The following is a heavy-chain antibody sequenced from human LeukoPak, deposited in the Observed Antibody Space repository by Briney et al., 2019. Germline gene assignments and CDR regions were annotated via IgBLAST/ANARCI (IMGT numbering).Heavy chain of an antibody. CDR1: GGSITNSPYH. Sequence: PSEALSLTCTVSGGSITNSPYHWAWIRQPPGRGPEWIGTISHSGDTQYNPSLTSRVTISLDTSKNQFSLSLNSVTAADTAVFYCARSMVTTDRNFDHWGQGTLVTVSS. V-gene: IGHV4-39*07. J-gene: IGHJ4*02. CDR2: ISHSGDT. D-gene: IGHD2-21*02. CDR3: ARSMVTTDRNFDH.